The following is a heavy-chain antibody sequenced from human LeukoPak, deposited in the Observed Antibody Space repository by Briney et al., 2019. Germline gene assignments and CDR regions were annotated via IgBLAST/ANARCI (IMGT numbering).Heavy chain of an antibody. V-gene: IGHV3-23*01. CDR3: GRDWPSEWEHLPDYDAVDI. CDR1: VFTFRNYV. Sequence: GGSLRLSCAPSVFTFRNYVMTWVRQPPEKGLEWVSSIGGRDGSTYYADSVKGRFSISRDNSKNTVFLQMNSLRDDDTAVYYCGRDWPSEWEHLPDYDAVDIWGQGTRVTVSS. J-gene: IGHJ3*02. D-gene: IGHD1-26*01. CDR2: IGGRDGST.